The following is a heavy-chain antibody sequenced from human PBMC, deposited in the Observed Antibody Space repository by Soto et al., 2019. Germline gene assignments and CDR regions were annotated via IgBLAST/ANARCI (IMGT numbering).Heavy chain of an antibody. CDR1: GWSFSGYY. CDR3: ARDPYDTGASDHY. V-gene: IGHV4-34*01. D-gene: IGHD2-8*02. Sequence: PSETLSLTCAFYGWSFSGYYWSWIRQPPGKGLEWIGEINHSGSTNYNPSLKSRVTISVDNAKNSLYLQMNSLRAEDTAVYYCARDPYDTGASDHYWGRGTLVTVSS. CDR2: INHSGST. J-gene: IGHJ4*02.